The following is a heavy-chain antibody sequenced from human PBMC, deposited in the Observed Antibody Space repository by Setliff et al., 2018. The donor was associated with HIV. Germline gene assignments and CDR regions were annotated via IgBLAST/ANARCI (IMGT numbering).Heavy chain of an antibody. Sequence: SETLSLTCTVSGGSISSHCWSWIRQSPGKALEWIGYIYSSGSIIYNPSLKSRVTMSVDTSQNQVSLDLDSVTAADTAVYYCAKGAGFYGDYTFDHWGQGRRVTVSS. J-gene: IGHJ4*02. CDR3: AKGAGFYGDYTFDH. D-gene: IGHD4-17*01. CDR1: GGSISSHC. CDR2: IYSSGSI. V-gene: IGHV4-59*11.